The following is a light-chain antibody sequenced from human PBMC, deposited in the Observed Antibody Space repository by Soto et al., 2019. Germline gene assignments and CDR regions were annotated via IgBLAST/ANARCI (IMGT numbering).Light chain of an antibody. CDR2: KAS. V-gene: IGKV1-5*03. Sequence: DIQMTQSPSTLSASVADRVTITCRASQSISSWLAWYQQKPGKAPKLLIYKASSLESGVPSRFNGSGSGTEFTLTISSLQPDDFATYYCQQYNSYSGTFGQGTKVEIK. J-gene: IGKJ1*01. CDR1: QSISSW. CDR3: QQYNSYSGT.